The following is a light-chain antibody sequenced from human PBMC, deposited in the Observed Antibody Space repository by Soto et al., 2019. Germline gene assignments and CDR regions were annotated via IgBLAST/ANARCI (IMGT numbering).Light chain of an antibody. V-gene: IGKV3-15*01. CDR1: QTVNTF. CDR3: QQYSNWPET. CDR2: GAS. J-gene: IGKJ1*01. Sequence: ETVMTQSPATLSVSPGERATLSCRASQTVNTFLAWYQQKPGQAPRLLIYGASTRASGVQARFSGSGSGTEFTLTISSLQFEDFAVYYCQQYSNWPETFGQGTKVDIK.